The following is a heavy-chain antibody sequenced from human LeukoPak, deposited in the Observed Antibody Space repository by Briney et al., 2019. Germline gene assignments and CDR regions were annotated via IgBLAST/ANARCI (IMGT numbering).Heavy chain of an antibody. CDR2: ISSSSSYI. J-gene: IGHJ6*03. Sequence: PGGSLRLSCAASGFTFSSYSMNWVRQAPGKGLEWVSSISSSSSYIYYADSVKGRFTISRDISKNTLYLQMNSLRAEDTAVYYCAKEGIPLIPLTLGGQNYYMDVWGKGTTVTVSS. V-gene: IGHV3-21*01. CDR3: AKEGIPLIPLTLGGQNYYMDV. D-gene: IGHD2/OR15-2a*01. CDR1: GFTFSSYS.